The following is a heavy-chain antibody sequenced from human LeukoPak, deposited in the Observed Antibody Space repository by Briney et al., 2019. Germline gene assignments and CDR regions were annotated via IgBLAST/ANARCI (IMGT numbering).Heavy chain of an antibody. D-gene: IGHD3-3*01. CDR3: ARGMEWSKEWYFDY. CDR1: GFTFSNYW. V-gene: IGHV3-7*03. Sequence: PGGSLRLSCAASGFTFSNYWVTWVRQAPGKGLEWVANIKQDGSEKYYVDSVKGRFTISRDNAKNSLYLQMNSLRGEDTALYYCARGMEWSKEWYFDYWGQGTLVTVSS. CDR2: IKQDGSEK. J-gene: IGHJ4*02.